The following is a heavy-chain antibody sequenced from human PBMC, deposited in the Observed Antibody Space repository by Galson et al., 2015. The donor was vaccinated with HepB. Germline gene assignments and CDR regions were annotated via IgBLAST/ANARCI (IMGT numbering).Heavy chain of an antibody. CDR1: GFTFSDYY. Sequence: SLRLSCAASGFTFSDYYMNWIRQAPGKGLEWLSYITSSGGTIFYADSVKGRFTISRDNAKNSLYLQMNSLRAEDTAVYYCARTPDSTAGNHWHIDLWGRCTLVTVSS. V-gene: IGHV3-11*01. CDR3: ARTPDSTAGNHWHIDL. D-gene: IGHD3-22*01. J-gene: IGHJ2*01. CDR2: ITSSGGTI.